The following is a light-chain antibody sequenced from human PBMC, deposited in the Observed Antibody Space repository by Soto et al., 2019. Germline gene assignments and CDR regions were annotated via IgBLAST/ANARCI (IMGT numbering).Light chain of an antibody. CDR3: AVWDDNLNGVV. CDR2: YDD. Sequence: QSVLTQPPSVSEAPRQRVTISCSGSWSNIGNNAVNWYQQLPGKAPKLLIYYDDLLSSGVSDRFSGSKSGTSASLAISGLQYDDEADYYCAVWDDNLNGVVFGGGTKLTVL. CDR1: WSNIGNNA. V-gene: IGLV1-36*01. J-gene: IGLJ2*01.